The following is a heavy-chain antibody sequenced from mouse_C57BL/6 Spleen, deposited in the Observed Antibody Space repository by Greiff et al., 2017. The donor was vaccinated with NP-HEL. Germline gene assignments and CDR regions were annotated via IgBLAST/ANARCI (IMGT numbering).Heavy chain of an antibody. CDR3: ARGPLPYYFDY. Sequence: EVQLQQSGPELVKPGASVKISCKASGYTFTDYYMNWVKQSHGKSLEWIGDINPNNGGTSYNQKFKGKATLTVDKSSSTAYMELRSLTSEDSAVYYCARGPLPYYFDYWGQGTTLTVSS. CDR1: GYTFTDYY. CDR2: INPNNGGT. J-gene: IGHJ2*01. V-gene: IGHV1-26*01.